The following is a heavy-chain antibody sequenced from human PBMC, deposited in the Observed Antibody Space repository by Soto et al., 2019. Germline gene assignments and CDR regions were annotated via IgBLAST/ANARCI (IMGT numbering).Heavy chain of an antibody. CDR3: AIAYCGGDCHREDAFDI. D-gene: IGHD2-21*02. CDR2: IIPILGIA. V-gene: IGHV1-69*02. J-gene: IGHJ3*02. CDR1: GGTFSSYT. Sequence: QVQLVQSGAEVKKPGSSVKVSCKASGGTFSSYTISWVRQAPGQGLEWMGRIIPILGIANYAQKFQGRVTITADKSTSTAYMELSSLRSEDTAVYYCAIAYCGGDCHREDAFDIWGQGTMVTVSS.